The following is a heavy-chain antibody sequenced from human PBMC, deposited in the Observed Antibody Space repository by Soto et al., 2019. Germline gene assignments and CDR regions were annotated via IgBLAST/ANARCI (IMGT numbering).Heavy chain of an antibody. J-gene: IGHJ6*02. CDR3: TTDPHDSSGYYHEYYYYGMDV. CDR2: IKSKTDGGTT. CDR1: GFTFSNAW. Sequence: GGSLRLSCAASGFTFSNAWMSWVRQAPGKGLEWVGRIKSKTDGGTTDYAVPVKGRFTISRDDSKNTLYLQMNSLKTEDTAVYYCTTDPHDSSGYYHEYYYYGMDVWGQGTTVTVSS. D-gene: IGHD3-22*01. V-gene: IGHV3-15*01.